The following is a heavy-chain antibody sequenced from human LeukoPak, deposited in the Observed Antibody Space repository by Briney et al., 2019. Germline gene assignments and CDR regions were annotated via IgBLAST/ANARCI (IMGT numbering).Heavy chain of an antibody. J-gene: IGHJ4*02. D-gene: IGHD1-26*01. CDR2: ISYDGSNK. Sequence: GGSLRLSCAASGFTFSSYGMHWVRQAPGKGLEWVAVISYDGSNKYYADSVKGRFTISRDNSKNTLYLQMNSLRAEDTAVYYCARELGGSYYDYWGQGTLVTVSS. CDR3: ARELGGSYYDY. CDR1: GFTFSSYG. V-gene: IGHV3-30*03.